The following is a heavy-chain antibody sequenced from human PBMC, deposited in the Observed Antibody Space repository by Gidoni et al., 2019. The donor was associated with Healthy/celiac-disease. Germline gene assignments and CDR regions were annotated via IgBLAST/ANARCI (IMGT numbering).Heavy chain of an antibody. CDR1: GFTFDDHA. D-gene: IGHD5-12*01. CDR3: AKVSGYSGYDWRGFPDY. J-gene: IGHJ4*02. Sequence: EARLVEYGGGSLQPARSLIIFVVAPGFTFDDHAMHWVRQAPAKGLEWVSGISWNSGSIGYADSVKGRFTISRDNAKNSLYLQMNSLRAEDTALYYCAKVSGYSGYDWRGFPDYWGQGTLVTVSS. CDR2: ISWNSGSI. V-gene: IGHV3-9*01.